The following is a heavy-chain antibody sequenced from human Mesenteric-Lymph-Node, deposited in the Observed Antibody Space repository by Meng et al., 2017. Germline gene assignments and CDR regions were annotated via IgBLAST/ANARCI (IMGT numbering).Heavy chain of an antibody. Sequence: GSLRLSCTVSGGTISSSSYYWGWIRQPPGKGLEWIGSIYYSGSTYYNPSLKSRVTISVDTSKNQFSLKLSSVAAADTAVYCCLAIVVGPNQIDYWGQGTLVTVSS. CDR2: IYYSGST. CDR3: LAIVVGPNQIDY. CDR1: GGTISSSSYY. V-gene: IGHV4-39*07. J-gene: IGHJ4*02. D-gene: IGHD3-22*01.